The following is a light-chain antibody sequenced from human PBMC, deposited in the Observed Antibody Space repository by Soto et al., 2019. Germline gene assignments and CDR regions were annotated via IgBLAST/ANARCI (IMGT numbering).Light chain of an antibody. CDR2: ASS. J-gene: IGKJ4*01. CDR3: QQSYSVPLT. V-gene: IGKV1-39*01. Sequence: DIQMTQSPSSLSASVGDRVTITCRASQTVSIFLNWYQQKPGKAPKLLISASSTLESGVPSRFDGSGGGTEFTLNITSLQVYDIATYYCQQSYSVPLTFGGGTRVEIK. CDR1: QTVSIF.